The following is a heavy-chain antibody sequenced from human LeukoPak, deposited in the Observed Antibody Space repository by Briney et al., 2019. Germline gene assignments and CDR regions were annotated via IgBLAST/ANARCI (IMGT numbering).Heavy chain of an antibody. CDR3: ARDPYSGSYVDYYYYYYMDV. CDR2: ISSSGSHI. V-gene: IGHV3-48*03. J-gene: IGHJ6*03. D-gene: IGHD6-13*01. CDR1: GFTFSSYE. Sequence: GGSLRLSCAASGFTFSSYEMNWVRQAPGKGLEWVSYISSSGSHIYYADSVKGRFTISRDNAKNSLYLQIDSLRAEDTAVYYCARDPYSGSYVDYYYYYYMDVWGKGTTVTISS.